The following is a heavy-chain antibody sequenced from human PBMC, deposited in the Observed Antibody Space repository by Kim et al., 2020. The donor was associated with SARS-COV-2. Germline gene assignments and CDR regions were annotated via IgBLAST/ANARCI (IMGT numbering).Heavy chain of an antibody. CDR3: ARDRSTRSSSWYSYYYYVMDV. V-gene: IGHV4-59*01. Sequence: SETLSLTCTVSGGSISSYYWSWIRQPPGKGLEWIGYIYYSGSTNYNPSLKSRVTISVDTSKNQFSLKLSSVTAADTAVYYCARDRSTRSSSWYSYYYYVMDVSGQGTTVTVSS. D-gene: IGHD6-13*01. CDR1: GGSISSYY. J-gene: IGHJ6*02. CDR2: IYYSGST.